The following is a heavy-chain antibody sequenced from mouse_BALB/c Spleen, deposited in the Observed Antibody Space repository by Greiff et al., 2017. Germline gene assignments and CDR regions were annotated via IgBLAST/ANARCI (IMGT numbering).Heavy chain of an antibody. V-gene: IGHV5-4*02. CDR1: GFTFSDYY. D-gene: IGHD2-4*01. Sequence: DVKLVESGGGLVKPGGSLKLSCAASGFTFSDYYMYWVRQTPEKRLEWVATISDGGSYTYYPDSVKGRFTISRDNAKNNLYLQMSSLKSEDTAMYYCARDRGVITTVYAMDYWGQGTSVTVSS. J-gene: IGHJ4*01. CDR3: ARDRGVITTVYAMDY. CDR2: ISDGGSYT.